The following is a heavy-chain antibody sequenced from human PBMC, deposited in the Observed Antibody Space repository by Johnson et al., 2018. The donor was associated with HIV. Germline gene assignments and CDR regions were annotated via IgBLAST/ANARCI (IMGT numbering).Heavy chain of an antibody. CDR3: ARGGIIHDAFDI. CDR1: GFTFSSYG. J-gene: IGHJ3*02. D-gene: IGHD1-1*01. Sequence: HVQLVESGGGVVQPGRSLRLSCAASGFTFSSYGMHWVRQAPGKGLEWVAVIGYDGSNKYFADSVKGRFTISRDNSKNTLYLQMSSLRAEDTAVYYCARGGIIHDAFDIWGQGTMVTVSS. V-gene: IGHV3-33*01. CDR2: IGYDGSNK.